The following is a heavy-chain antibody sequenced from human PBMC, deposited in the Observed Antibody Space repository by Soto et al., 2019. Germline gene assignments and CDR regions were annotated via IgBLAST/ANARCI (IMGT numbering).Heavy chain of an antibody. D-gene: IGHD3-9*01. CDR3: ARARMGHFDWFYGMDV. Sequence: RRLSCAASGFLFSRYDMHWVRQTPRKGLEWVSSISTAGDSYYLGSVRGRFTISRENAKNSLYLHMNSLRAGDTAVYYCARARMGHFDWFYGMDVWGQGTTVTVSS. J-gene: IGHJ6*02. CDR1: GFLFSRYD. CDR2: ISTAGDS. V-gene: IGHV3-13*01.